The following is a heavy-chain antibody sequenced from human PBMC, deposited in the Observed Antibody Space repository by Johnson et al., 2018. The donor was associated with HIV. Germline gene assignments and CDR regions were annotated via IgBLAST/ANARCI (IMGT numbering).Heavy chain of an antibody. V-gene: IGHV3-11*01. CDR1: GFTFSDYY. CDR3: TTADIVGTFDI. J-gene: IGHJ3*02. CDR2: IRSSGSTI. D-gene: IGHD2-15*01. Sequence: QVQLVESGGGLVQPGGSLRLSCATSGFTFSDYYMSWIRQAPGKGLEWVSYIRSSGSTIYYADSVKGRFTISRDNAKNSLNLQMSSLKTEDTAVYYCTTADIVGTFDIWGQGTMVAVSS.